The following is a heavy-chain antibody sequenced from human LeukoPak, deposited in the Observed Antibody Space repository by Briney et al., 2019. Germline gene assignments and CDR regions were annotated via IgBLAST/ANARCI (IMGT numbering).Heavy chain of an antibody. CDR2: INPNSGGT. D-gene: IGHD2-15*01. Sequence: ASVKVSCKASGYTFTGYYMHWVRQAPGQGLEWMGWINPNSGGTNYAQKFQGWVTMTRDTSISTAYMELSRLRSEDTAVYYCARDLGMTGGYCSGGSCAKGIDYWGQGTLVTVSS. J-gene: IGHJ4*02. CDR1: GYTFTGYY. CDR3: ARDLGMTGGYCSGGSCAKGIDY. V-gene: IGHV1-2*04.